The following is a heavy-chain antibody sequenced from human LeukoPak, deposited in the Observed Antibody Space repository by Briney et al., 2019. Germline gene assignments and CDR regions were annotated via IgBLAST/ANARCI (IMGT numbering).Heavy chain of an antibody. V-gene: IGHV4-59*01. J-gene: IGHJ4*02. CDR3: ARHGYYYDSSGYYYFDY. CDR1: GGSISGYY. D-gene: IGHD3-22*01. Sequence: SETLSLTCIVSGGSISGYYLSWIRQSPGKGLEWIGYIYDSGSANYNPSLTSRVIMSVDTSKTQVSLKVRSVTAADTAVYYCARHGYYYDSSGYYYFDYWGQGTLVTVSS. CDR2: IYDSGSA.